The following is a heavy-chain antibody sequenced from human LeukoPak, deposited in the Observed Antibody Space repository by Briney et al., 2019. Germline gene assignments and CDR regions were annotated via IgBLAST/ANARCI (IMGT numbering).Heavy chain of an antibody. V-gene: IGHV1-2*02. CDR1: GYTFTGYY. Sequence: GASVKVSCKASGYTFTGYYMHWVRQAPGQGLEWMGWINPNSGGTNYAQKFQGRVTITTDESTSTAYMELSSLRSEDTAVYYCARDEIAARGLDYWGQGTLVTVSS. D-gene: IGHD6-6*01. CDR2: INPNSGGT. J-gene: IGHJ4*02. CDR3: ARDEIAARGLDY.